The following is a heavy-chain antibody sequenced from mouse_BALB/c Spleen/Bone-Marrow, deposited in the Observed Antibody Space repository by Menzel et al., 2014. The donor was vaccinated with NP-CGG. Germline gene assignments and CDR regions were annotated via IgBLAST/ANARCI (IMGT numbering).Heavy chain of an antibody. J-gene: IGHJ2*01. V-gene: IGHV1S130*01. Sequence: VQLQQSGSVLVRPGASVKLSCKASGYTFTNSWIHWAKQRPGQGLEWIGEIHPNSGNTNFNEKFKVKATLTVDTSSSTAYVDLSSLTAEDSAVYYCARHHGYAYYFDYWGQGTTLTDSS. CDR1: GYTFTNSW. D-gene: IGHD2-14*01. CDR3: ARHHGYAYYFDY. CDR2: IHPNSGNT.